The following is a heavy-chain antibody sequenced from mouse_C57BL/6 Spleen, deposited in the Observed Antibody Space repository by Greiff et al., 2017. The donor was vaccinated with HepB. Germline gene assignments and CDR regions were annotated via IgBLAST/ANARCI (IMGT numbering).Heavy chain of an antibody. D-gene: IGHD1-1*01. CDR2: ISSGGDYI. V-gene: IGHV5-9-1*02. CDR3: TSVVGGSSYVAWFAY. CDR1: GFTFSSYA. Sequence: EVHLVESGEGLVKPGGSLKLSCAASGFTFSSYAMSWVRQTPEKRLEWVAYISSGGDYIYYADTVKGRFTISRDNARNTLYLQMSSLKSEDTAMYYCTSVVGGSSYVAWFAYWGQGTLVTVSA. J-gene: IGHJ3*01.